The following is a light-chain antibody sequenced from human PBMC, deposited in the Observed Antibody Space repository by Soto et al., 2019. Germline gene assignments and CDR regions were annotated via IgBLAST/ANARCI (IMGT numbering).Light chain of an antibody. Sequence: DIPMTQSPSSLSASVGDRVTITCQASQDISNYLNWYQQKPGKAPKLLIYDASNLETGAPSRFSGSGSGTDFTFTISSLQPEDIATYYCQQYDNLRIFTFGPGTKVDIK. J-gene: IGKJ3*01. CDR3: QQYDNLRIFT. V-gene: IGKV1-33*01. CDR2: DAS. CDR1: QDISNY.